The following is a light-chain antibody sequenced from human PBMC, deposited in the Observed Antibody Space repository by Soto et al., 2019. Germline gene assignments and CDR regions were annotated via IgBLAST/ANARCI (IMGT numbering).Light chain of an antibody. J-gene: IGLJ2*01. V-gene: IGLV2-14*03. Sequence: QSVLTQPASVSGSPGQSITISCTGTSSDVGGYNYVSWYQHHPGKAPKLMIYDVNNWPSGVSTRFSGSKSGNTASLTISGLQAEDEADYYCSSYTSNSTLVFGGGTKLTVL. CDR3: SSYTSNSTLV. CDR2: DVN. CDR1: SSDVGGYNY.